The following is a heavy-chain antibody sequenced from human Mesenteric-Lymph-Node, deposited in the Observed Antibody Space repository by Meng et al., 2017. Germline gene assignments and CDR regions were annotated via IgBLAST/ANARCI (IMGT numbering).Heavy chain of an antibody. CDR3: ARAIAAAGKSTVYYYYGMDV. CDR2: ISGSGGST. CDR1: GFTFSSYA. Sequence: GGSLRLSCAASGFTFSSYAMSWVRQAPGKGLEWVSAISGSGGSTYYADSVKGRFTISRDNSKNTLYLQMNSLRAEDTAVYYCARAIAAAGKSTVYYYYGMDVWGQGTTVTVSS. D-gene: IGHD6-13*01. J-gene: IGHJ6*02. V-gene: IGHV3-23*01.